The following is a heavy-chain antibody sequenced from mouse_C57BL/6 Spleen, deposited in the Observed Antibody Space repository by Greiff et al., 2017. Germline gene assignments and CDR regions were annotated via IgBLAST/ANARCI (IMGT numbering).Heavy chain of an antibody. D-gene: IGHD3-3*01. CDR3: AREGARGRGYFDD. CDR1: GYTFTSYW. J-gene: IGHJ2*01. V-gene: IGHV1-61*01. Sequence: QVQLQQPGAELVRPGSSVKLSCKASGYTFTSYWMDWVKQRPGQGLEWIGNIYPSDSETHYNQKFKDKATLTVDKSSSTAFMQLSSLTSEDSAVYYCAREGARGRGYFDDCGKGTTLTVSS. CDR2: IYPSDSET.